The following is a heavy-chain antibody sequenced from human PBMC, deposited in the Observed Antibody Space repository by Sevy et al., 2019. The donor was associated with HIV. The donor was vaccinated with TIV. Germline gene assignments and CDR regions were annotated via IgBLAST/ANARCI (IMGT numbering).Heavy chain of an antibody. CDR2: ISGSGGST. CDR3: AKSPRLTIAVAGSWDY. V-gene: IGHV3-23*01. Sequence: GGSLRLSCAASGFTFSSYAMSWVRQAPGKGLEWVSAISGSGGSTYYADSVKGRFTISRDNSKNTLYLKMNSLRAEDTAVYYCAKSPRLTIAVAGSWDYWGQGTLVTVSS. J-gene: IGHJ4*02. D-gene: IGHD6-19*01. CDR1: GFTFSSYA.